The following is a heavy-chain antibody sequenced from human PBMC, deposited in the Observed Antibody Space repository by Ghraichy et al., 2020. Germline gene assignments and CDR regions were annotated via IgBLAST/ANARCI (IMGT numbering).Heavy chain of an antibody. Sequence: SQTLSLTCTVSGGSISSSSYYWGWIRQPPGKGLEWIGSIYYSGSTYYNPSLKSRVTMSVDTSKNKFSLNLSSVTAADTGVYYCSRLLWTGEGGRGIFHIWGQGTMVTVSS. V-gene: IGHV4-39*01. CDR1: GGSISSSSYY. J-gene: IGHJ3*02. CDR2: IYYSGST. D-gene: IGHD3/OR15-3a*01. CDR3: SRLLWTGEGGRGIFHI.